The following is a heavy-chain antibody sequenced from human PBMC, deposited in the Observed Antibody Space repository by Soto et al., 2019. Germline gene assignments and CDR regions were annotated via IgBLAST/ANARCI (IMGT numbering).Heavy chain of an antibody. CDR3: ARDGVPIAGRSGYFDY. D-gene: IGHD6-19*01. CDR1: GDSFTSYY. Sequence: EASVKVSCTASGDSFTSYYMHWVRHAPGQGLEWMGIINPSRGLTTYSQRFQGRVSMTRDTSTTTVYMEFSSLRSEDTATYYCARDGVPIAGRSGYFDYWGPGTEVTVS. CDR2: INPSRGLT. V-gene: IGHV1-46*01. J-gene: IGHJ4*02.